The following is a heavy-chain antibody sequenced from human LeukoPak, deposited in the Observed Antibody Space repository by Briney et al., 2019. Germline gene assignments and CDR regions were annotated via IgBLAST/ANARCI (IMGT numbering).Heavy chain of an antibody. J-gene: IGHJ4*02. D-gene: IGHD2-15*01. V-gene: IGHV3-30*03. CDR2: ISYVVSNK. Sequence: GGSLRLSCAASGFTFSSYGMHWVRQAPGKGLEWVAGISYVVSNKYYAGTLKGRFTISWDNSKNTQYLQMNSMRAENTAVYYCATDHEGGGYCSGGSCYYFDYWGQGTLVTVSS. CDR3: ATDHEGGGYCSGGSCYYFDY. CDR1: GFTFSSYG.